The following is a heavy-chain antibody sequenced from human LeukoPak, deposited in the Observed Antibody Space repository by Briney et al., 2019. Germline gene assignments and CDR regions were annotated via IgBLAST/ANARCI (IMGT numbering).Heavy chain of an antibody. J-gene: IGHJ5*02. Sequence: SETLSLTCTVSGGSISSSSYYWGWIRQPPGKGLEWIGSIYYSGSTYYNPSLKSRVTISVDTSKNQFSLKLSSVTAADTAVYYCARRRYCSSTSCYGGWFDPWGQGTLVTVSS. CDR3: ARRRYCSSTSCYGGWFDP. V-gene: IGHV4-39*07. CDR2: IYYSGST. CDR1: GGSISSSSYY. D-gene: IGHD2-2*01.